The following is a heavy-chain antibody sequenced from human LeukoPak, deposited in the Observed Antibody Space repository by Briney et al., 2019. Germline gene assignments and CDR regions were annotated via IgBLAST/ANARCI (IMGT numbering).Heavy chain of an antibody. CDR1: GYSFTGYA. CDR3: ARALSIAAAAGGY. V-gene: IGHV7-4-1*02. D-gene: IGHD6-13*01. CDR2: INTNTGNP. Sequence: ASVKVSCKASGYSFTGYAMNWVRQAPGQGLEWMGWINTNTGNPTYAQGFSGRFVFSLDTSVTTAYLQISSLKTEDTAVYYCARALSIAAAAGGYWGQGTLVTVSS. J-gene: IGHJ4*02.